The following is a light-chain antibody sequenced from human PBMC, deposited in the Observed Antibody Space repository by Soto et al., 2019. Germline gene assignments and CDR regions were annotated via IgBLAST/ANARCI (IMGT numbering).Light chain of an antibody. CDR2: AAS. V-gene: IGKV1-39*01. Sequence: DIQITQSPSPLSASVGDRVSITCRASQSISRYLNWYQQKPGKAPKLLIYAASSLQSGVPSRFSGSESGTDFTLTISSMQPEDPAAYYCQQAYTMPFTFGPGTKVDIK. CDR1: QSISRY. CDR3: QQAYTMPFT. J-gene: IGKJ3*01.